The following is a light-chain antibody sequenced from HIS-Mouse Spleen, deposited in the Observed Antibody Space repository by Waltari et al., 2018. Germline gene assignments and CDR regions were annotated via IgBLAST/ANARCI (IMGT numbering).Light chain of an antibody. CDR3: CSSAGSYTSV. J-gene: IGLJ2*01. V-gene: IGLV2-11*01. Sequence: QSALTQPRSVSGSPGQAVTISGTGTSSYVGGYNCISWYQQHPRTAPRLMIYDVSKRPSGVPDRFPGSKYGTTSYLTISGLQAENGADSYCCSSAGSYTSVFGAGTKLPVL. CDR1: SSYVGGYNC. CDR2: DVS.